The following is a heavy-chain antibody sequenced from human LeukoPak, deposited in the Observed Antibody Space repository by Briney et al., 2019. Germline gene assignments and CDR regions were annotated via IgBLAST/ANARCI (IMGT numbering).Heavy chain of an antibody. Sequence: ASVKVSCKASGYTFTGYYMHWVRRAPGQGHEWMGWINPNSGGTNYAQKFQGRVTMTRDTSISTAYMELSRLRPDDTAVYYCARSGSSWSLIIDYWGQGTLVTVSS. CDR2: INPNSGGT. D-gene: IGHD6-13*01. CDR1: GYTFTGYY. CDR3: ARSGSSWSLIIDY. V-gene: IGHV1-2*02. J-gene: IGHJ4*02.